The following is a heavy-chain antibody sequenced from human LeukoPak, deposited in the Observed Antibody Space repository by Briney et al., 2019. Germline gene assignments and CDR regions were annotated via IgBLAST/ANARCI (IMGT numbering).Heavy chain of an antibody. J-gene: IGHJ4*02. V-gene: IGHV4-30-4*01. CDR1: GGSISTGDYY. CDR3: ARDPVYGSGTF. CDR2: IYYSGTT. Sequence: SQTLSLTCTVAGGSISTGDYYWSWIHQPPGKGLEWIGYIYYSGTTYYNPSLKGRISFSMQTSKNQFSLNLRSVTAADTAVYYCARDPVYGSGTFWGQGTLVTVSS. D-gene: IGHD3-10*01.